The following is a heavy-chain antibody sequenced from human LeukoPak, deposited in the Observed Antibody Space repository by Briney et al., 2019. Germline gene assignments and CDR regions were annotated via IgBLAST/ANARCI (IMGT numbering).Heavy chain of an antibody. CDR1: GFTFSDYA. J-gene: IGHJ4*02. CDR3: AKDSGFSVSYLSN. Sequence: PGGSLRLSCTASGFTFSDYAMSWVRQAPGKGLEWVSDISGFSGNTYYADSVKGRFTIPRDNSKSTLYLQMNSLRAEDTATYYCAKDSGFSVSYLSNWGQGILVTVSS. CDR2: ISGFSGNT. V-gene: IGHV3-23*01. D-gene: IGHD1-26*01.